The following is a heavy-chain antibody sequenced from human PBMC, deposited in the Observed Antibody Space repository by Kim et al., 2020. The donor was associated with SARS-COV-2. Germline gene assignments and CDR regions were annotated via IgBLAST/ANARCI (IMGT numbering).Heavy chain of an antibody. CDR1: GYSFTSYW. CDR3: ARRISRDDFWQPDGYYYYYGMDV. J-gene: IGHJ6*02. CDR2: IDPSDSYT. Sequence: GESLKISCKGSGYSFTSYWISWVRQMPGKGLEWMGRIDPSDSYTNYSPSFQGHVTISADKSISTAYLQWSSLKASDTAMYYCARRISRDDFWQPDGYYYYYGMDVWGQGTTVTVSS. D-gene: IGHD3-3*01. V-gene: IGHV5-10-1*01.